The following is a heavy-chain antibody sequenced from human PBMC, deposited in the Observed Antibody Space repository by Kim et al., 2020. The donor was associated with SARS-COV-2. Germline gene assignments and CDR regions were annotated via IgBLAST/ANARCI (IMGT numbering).Heavy chain of an antibody. Sequence: QKFQGRVTMTRDTSISTAYMELSRLRSDDTAVYYCARDPGGINYYYGMDVWGQGTTVTVSS. J-gene: IGHJ6*02. CDR3: ARDPGGINYYYGMDV. V-gene: IGHV1-2*02. D-gene: IGHD3-10*01.